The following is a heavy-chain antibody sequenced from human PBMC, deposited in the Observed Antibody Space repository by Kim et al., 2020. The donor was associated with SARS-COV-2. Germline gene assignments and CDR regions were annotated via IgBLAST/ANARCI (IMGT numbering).Heavy chain of an antibody. J-gene: IGHJ6*02. CDR2: IIPIFGTA. D-gene: IGHD1-1*01. V-gene: IGHV1-69*13. CDR1: GGTFSSYA. Sequence: SVKVSCKASGGTFSSYAISWVRQAPGQGLEWMGGIIPIFGTANYAQKFQGRVTITADESTSTAYMELSSLRSEDTAVYYCARDNPRYSTPGGYYGMDVWGQGTTVTVSS. CDR3: ARDNPRYSTPGGYYGMDV.